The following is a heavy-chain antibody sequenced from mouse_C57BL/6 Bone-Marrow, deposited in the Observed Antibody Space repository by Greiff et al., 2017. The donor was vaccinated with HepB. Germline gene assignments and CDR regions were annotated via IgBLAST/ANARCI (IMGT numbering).Heavy chain of an antibody. CDR2: IDPETGGT. CDR1: GYTFTDYE. V-gene: IGHV1-15*01. J-gene: IGHJ2*01. CDR3: TRDDGITAVAGGGY. D-gene: IGHD1-1*01. Sequence: QVHVKQSGAELVRPGASVTLSCKASGYTFTDYEMHWVKQTPVHGLEWIGAIDPETGGTAYNQKFKGKAILTADKSSSTAYMELRSLTSEDSAVYYCTRDDGITAVAGGGYWGQGTTLTVSS.